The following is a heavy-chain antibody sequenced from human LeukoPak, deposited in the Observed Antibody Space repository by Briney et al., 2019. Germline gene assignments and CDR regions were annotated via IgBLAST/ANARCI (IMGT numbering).Heavy chain of an antibody. D-gene: IGHD3-10*01. CDR3: ARDRDYYGPGSYPIILDY. CDR1: GYTFTSYV. CDR2: ISAYNGNT. Sequence: ASVKVSCKASGYTFTSYVISWVRQAPGQGLEWMGWISAYNGNTNYAQKLQGRVTMTTDTSTSTAYMELRSLRSDDTAVYYCARDRDYYGPGSYPIILDYWGQGTLVTVSS. V-gene: IGHV1-18*01. J-gene: IGHJ4*02.